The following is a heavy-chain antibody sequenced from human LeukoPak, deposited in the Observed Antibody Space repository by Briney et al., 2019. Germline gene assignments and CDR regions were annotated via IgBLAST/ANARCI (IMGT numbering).Heavy chain of an antibody. CDR2: FDPEDGET. D-gene: IGHD2-21*01. V-gene: IGHV1-24*01. CDR1: GYTLTELS. J-gene: IGHJ4*02. CDR3: ARSSRTTPVVAKDY. Sequence: ASVKVSCKVSGYTLTELSMHWVRQAPGKGLEWMGGFDPEDGETIYAQKFQGRVTMTRDTSISTAYMELSRLRSDDTAVYYCARSSRTTPVVAKDYWGQGTLVTVSS.